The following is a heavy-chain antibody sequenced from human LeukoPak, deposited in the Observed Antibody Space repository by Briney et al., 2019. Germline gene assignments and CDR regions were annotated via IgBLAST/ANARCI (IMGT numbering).Heavy chain of an antibody. J-gene: IGHJ4*02. CDR3: AKDFWYQLLAYFDY. CDR2: IRYDGSNK. Sequence: GGSLRLSCAASGFTFSSYGMHWVRQAPGKGLEWVAFIRYDGSNKYYADSVKGRFTISRDNSKNTLYLQMNSLRAEDTAVYYCAKDFWYQLLAYFDYWGQGTLVTVSS. V-gene: IGHV3-30*02. D-gene: IGHD2-2*01. CDR1: GFTFSSYG.